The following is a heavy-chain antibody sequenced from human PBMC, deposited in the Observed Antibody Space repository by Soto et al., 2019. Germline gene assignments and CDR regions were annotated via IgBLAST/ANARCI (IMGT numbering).Heavy chain of an antibody. CDR2: ISGTGGST. Sequence: GGSLRLSCAASGFTFNYYAISWVRQAPGKGLEWVSAISGTGGSTYYADSAKGRFTISRDNSKNTLYLQMNSLRAEDTAVYYCAKHLADRYNFDYWGLGTLVTVSS. CDR3: AKHLADRYNFDY. CDR1: GFTFNYYA. J-gene: IGHJ4*02. D-gene: IGHD1-1*01. V-gene: IGHV3-23*01.